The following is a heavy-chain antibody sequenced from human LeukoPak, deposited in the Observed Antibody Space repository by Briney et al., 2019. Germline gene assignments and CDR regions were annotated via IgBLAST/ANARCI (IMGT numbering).Heavy chain of an antibody. J-gene: IGHJ1*01. CDR2: VSVNNGGT. CDR3: ATATQPRGYFLH. V-gene: IGHV1-18*01. Sequence: ASVKASCKASGYTFTTYSLAWVRQAPGQSLEWMGWVSVNNGGTNYAQSFQDRVTLTRDTSTNTAYLELRSLRSDDTAIIYCATATQPRGYFLHWGQGTLVTVSS. CDR1: GYTFTTYS. D-gene: IGHD2-2*01.